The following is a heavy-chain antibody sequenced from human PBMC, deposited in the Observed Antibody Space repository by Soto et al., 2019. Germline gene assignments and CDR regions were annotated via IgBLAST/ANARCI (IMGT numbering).Heavy chain of an antibody. CDR1: RFTFGSYA. J-gene: IGHJ4*02. V-gene: IGHV3-23*01. Sequence: PGGSLRLSCVASRFTFGSYAMSWVRQAPGKGLEWVSGINPSGGSTFYADSVRGRFTISRDPANKTMYLQRNSLRVDDTARFDCVKGWTPRRAFGYWGQGTPVTVSS. D-gene: IGHD2-15*01. CDR3: VKGWTPRRAFGY. CDR2: INPSGGST.